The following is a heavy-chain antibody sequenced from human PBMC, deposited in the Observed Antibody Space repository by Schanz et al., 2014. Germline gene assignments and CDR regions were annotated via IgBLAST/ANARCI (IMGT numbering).Heavy chain of an antibody. V-gene: IGHV3-66*03. D-gene: IGHD3-9*01. CDR3: ARGVARERYSDWLELDY. Sequence: EVQLVESGGGLIQPGGSLRLSCAVSGFTVNTNYMSWVRQAPGKGLEWISSMYINSGSTQYADSVKGRFIISRDSPKNRLYLQMNSLRPEDSGVYYCARGVARERYSDWLELDYWGQGTLVTVSS. CDR1: GFTVNTNY. J-gene: IGHJ4*02. CDR2: MYINSGST.